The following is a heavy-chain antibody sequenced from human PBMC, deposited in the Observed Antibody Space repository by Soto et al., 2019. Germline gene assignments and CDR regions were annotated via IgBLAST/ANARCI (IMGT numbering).Heavy chain of an antibody. D-gene: IGHD4-17*01. J-gene: IGHJ4*02. CDR3: AKTTVVTPRRTHFDY. CDR2: ISGSGGST. V-gene: IGHV3-23*01. CDR1: GFNFSSYA. Sequence: GGSLRLSCAASGFNFSSYAMSWVRQAPGKGLEWVSAISGSGGSTYYADSVKGRFTISRDNSKNTLYLQMNSLRAEDTAVYYCAKTTVVTPRRTHFDYWGQGTLVTVSS.